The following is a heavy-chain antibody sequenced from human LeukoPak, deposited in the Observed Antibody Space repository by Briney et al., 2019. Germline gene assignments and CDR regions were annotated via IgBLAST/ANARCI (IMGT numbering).Heavy chain of an antibody. J-gene: IGHJ4*02. Sequence: GASVKVSCKASGYTFTGYHMHWVRQAPGQGLEWMGRINPNSGDTNYAQKFQGRVTMTRDTSISTAYVELSRLRSDDTAVYYCARDYCSSTSCLFDYWGQRTLVTVSS. CDR3: ARDYCSSTSCLFDY. V-gene: IGHV1-2*06. CDR2: INPNSGDT. CDR1: GYTFTGYH. D-gene: IGHD2-2*01.